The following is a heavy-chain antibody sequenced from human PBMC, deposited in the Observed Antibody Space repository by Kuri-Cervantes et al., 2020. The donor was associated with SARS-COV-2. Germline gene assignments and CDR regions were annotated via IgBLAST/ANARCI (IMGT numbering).Heavy chain of an antibody. CDR2: TSYDGTSK. J-gene: IGHJ4*02. CDR3: ARGRVGVQDF. D-gene: IGHD2-21*01. V-gene: IGHV3-30-3*01. Sequence: GESLKISCAASGFTFNNYAMHWVRQTPGEGLEWVAITSYDGTSKYYADSVKGRFTISRDNSKNTLCLQMNNLRGDDTAVYFCARGRVGVQDFWGQGTLVTVSS. CDR1: GFTFNNYA.